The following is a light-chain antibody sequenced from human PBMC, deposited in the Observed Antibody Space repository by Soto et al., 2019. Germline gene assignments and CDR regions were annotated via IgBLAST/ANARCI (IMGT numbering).Light chain of an antibody. Sequence: EIVLTQSPGTLSLSPGDRATLSCRAGQSVSSSYLAWYQQRPGQAPRLLIYGASSRATGIPDRFSGSGSGTDFTLTITRLEPEDFAVYYCHQYADSPRTFGQGTKVEIK. V-gene: IGKV3-20*01. CDR2: GAS. J-gene: IGKJ1*01. CDR1: QSVSSSY. CDR3: HQYADSPRT.